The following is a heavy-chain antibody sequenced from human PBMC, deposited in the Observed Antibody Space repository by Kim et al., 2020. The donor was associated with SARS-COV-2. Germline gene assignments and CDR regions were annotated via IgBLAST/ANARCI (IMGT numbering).Heavy chain of an antibody. J-gene: IGHJ4*02. CDR2: RGVRT. V-gene: IGHV3-23*01. CDR3: EASDY. Sequence: RGVRTHHASSGKGRFTISRDNSKSTLFLQRNSLRAEDTAVYYCEASDYWGQGSLVTVSS.